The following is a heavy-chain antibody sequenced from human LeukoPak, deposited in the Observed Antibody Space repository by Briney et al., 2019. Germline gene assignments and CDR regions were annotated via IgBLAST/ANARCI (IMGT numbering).Heavy chain of an antibody. Sequence: SETLSLTCAVYGGSFSGYYWSWIRQPPGKGLEWIGEINHSGSTNYNPSLKSRVTVSVDTSKNQFSLKLSSVTAADTAVYYCATRELLWLGESLYGMDVWGQGTTVTVSS. V-gene: IGHV4-34*01. CDR2: INHSGST. D-gene: IGHD3-10*01. J-gene: IGHJ6*02. CDR1: GGSFSGYY. CDR3: ATRELLWLGESLYGMDV.